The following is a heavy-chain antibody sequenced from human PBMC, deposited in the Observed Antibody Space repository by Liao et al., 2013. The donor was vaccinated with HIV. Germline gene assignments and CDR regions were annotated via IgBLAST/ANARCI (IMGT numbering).Heavy chain of an antibody. Sequence: QLQLQESGPGLVKPSETLSLTCTVSGGSISSSSYYWGWIRQPPGKGLEWIGSIYYSGSTYYNPSLKSRVTISVDTSKNQFSLKLSSVTAADTAVYYCARETIVLMVYAIFDYWAREPWSPSPQ. V-gene: IGHV4-39*07. CDR3: ARETIVLMVYAIFDY. D-gene: IGHD2-8*01. CDR2: IYYSGST. J-gene: IGHJ4*02. CDR1: GGSISSSSYY.